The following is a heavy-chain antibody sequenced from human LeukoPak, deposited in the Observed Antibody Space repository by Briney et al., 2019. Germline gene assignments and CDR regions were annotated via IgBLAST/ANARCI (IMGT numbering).Heavy chain of an antibody. J-gene: IGHJ4*02. D-gene: IGHD2-2*01. CDR3: ARNPIVVVPDSNPLLDY. CDR2: ISYDGSNK. CDR1: GFTFSSYA. Sequence: GGSLRLSCAASGFTFSSYAMHWVRQAPGKGLEWAAVISYDGSNKYYADSVKGRFTISRDNSKNTLYLQMNSLRAEDTAVYYCARNPIVVVPDSNPLLDYWGQGTLVTVSS. V-gene: IGHV3-30-3*01.